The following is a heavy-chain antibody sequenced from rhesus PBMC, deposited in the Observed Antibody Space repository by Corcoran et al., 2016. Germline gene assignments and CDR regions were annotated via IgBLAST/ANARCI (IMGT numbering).Heavy chain of an antibody. D-gene: IGHD4-23*01. CDR1: GYSISSGYG. V-gene: IGHV4-122*02. CDR2: ISYSGST. CDR3: ARVGGTVTTLFDY. Sequence: QLQLQESGPGLVKPSETLSLTCAVSGYSISSGYGWSWIRQPPGKGLEWIGYISYSGSTSYNPSLKSRVTISRDTSKNQFSLKLSSVTAADTAVYYCARVGGTVTTLFDYWGQGVLVTVSS. J-gene: IGHJ4*01.